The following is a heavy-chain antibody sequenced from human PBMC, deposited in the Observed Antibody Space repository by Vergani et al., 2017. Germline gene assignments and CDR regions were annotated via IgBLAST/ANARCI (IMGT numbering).Heavy chain of an antibody. CDR3: AKNARLGAPGRSTIFGVVPSAFDP. Sequence: EVQLLESGGGLVQPGGSLRLSCAASGFTFSSYAMSWVRQAPGKGLEWVSAICGSGGSTYYADSEKDRFTISSDNSTNTLYLQMNSLRAGDTAVYYYAKNARLGAPGRSTIFGVVPSAFDPGGQGTLVTVSS. V-gene: IGHV3-23*01. J-gene: IGHJ5*02. CDR1: GFTFSSYA. CDR2: ICGSGGST. D-gene: IGHD3-3*01.